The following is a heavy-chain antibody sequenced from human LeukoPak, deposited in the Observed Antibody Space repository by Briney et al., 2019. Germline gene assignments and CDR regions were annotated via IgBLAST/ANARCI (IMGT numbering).Heavy chain of an antibody. CDR3: ATSRGWALDY. CDR1: GGTFSSYA. V-gene: IGHV1-69*06. CDR2: IIPIFGTA. D-gene: IGHD2/OR15-2a*01. J-gene: IGHJ4*02. Sequence: SVKVSCKASGGTFSSYAISWVRQAPGQGLEWMGGIIPIFGTANYAQKFQGRVTMTEDTSTDTAYMELSSLRSEDTAVYYCATSRGWALDYWGQGTLVTVSS.